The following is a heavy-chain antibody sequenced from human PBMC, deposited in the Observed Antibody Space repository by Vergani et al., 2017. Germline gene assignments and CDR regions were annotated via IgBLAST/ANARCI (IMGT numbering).Heavy chain of an antibody. V-gene: IGHV4-39*01. J-gene: IGHJ3*02. D-gene: IGHD5-18*01. Sequence: QLQLQESGPGLLKPSETLSLTCSVSGTSISGSSDYWGWIRQPPGKGLEWIGSIFYTGTSYYNPSLESRATNSVDTSKNQFSLKLKSVTAADTAVYYCARAAPAGYSYGYDFDRDDAFDIWGQGTMVTVSS. CDR1: GTSISGSSDY. CDR3: ARAAPAGYSYGYDFDRDDAFDI. CDR2: IFYTGTS.